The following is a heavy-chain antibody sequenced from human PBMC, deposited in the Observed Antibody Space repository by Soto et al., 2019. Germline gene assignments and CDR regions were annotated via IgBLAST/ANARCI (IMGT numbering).Heavy chain of an antibody. Sequence: QVQLVQSGAEVKKPGSSVKVSCKASGGTFSSYTISWVRQAPGQGLEWMGRIIPILGIANYAQKFQGRVTITAHKCTSTGYLELASLRSEDTVVYYCARGRGAHLGEDAIAIWGDGTMATVSS. CDR2: IIPILGIA. CDR3: ARGRGAHLGEDAIAI. J-gene: IGHJ3*02. D-gene: IGHD3-10*01. V-gene: IGHV1-69*02. CDR1: GGTFSSYT.